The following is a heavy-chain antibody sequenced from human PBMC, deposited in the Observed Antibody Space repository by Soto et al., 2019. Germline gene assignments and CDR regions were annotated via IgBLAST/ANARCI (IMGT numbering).Heavy chain of an antibody. CDR2: IWSDGSNK. D-gene: IGHD3-22*01. CDR1: GFTFSSYG. V-gene: IGHV3-33*01. Sequence: QVQLVESGGGVVQPGRSLRLSCAASGFTFSSYGMHWVRQAPGKGLEWVAVIWSDGSNKYYADSVKGRFTISRDNSKNTLYLQMNSLRAEDMAMYYCARYYYDSSGYYPLWGQGTLVTVSS. J-gene: IGHJ4*02. CDR3: ARYYYDSSGYYPL.